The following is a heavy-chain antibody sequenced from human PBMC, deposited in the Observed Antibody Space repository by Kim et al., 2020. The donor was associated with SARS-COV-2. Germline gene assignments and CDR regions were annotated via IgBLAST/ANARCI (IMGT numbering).Heavy chain of an antibody. V-gene: IGHV3-23*03. CDR3: AKSGGIRAVAGTNVDY. D-gene: IGHD6-19*01. Sequence: GGSLSLSCAASGFTFSSYAMNWVRQAPGKGLEWVSVIYSGGSSTYYADSVKGRFTISRDDSKNTLYLQMNSLRAEDTAVYYCAKSGGIRAVAGTNVDYWGQGTLVTVSS. J-gene: IGHJ4*02. CDR1: GFTFSSYA. CDR2: IYSGGSST.